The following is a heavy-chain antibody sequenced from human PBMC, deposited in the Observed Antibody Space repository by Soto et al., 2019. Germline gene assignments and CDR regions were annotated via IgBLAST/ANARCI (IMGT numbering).Heavy chain of an antibody. Sequence: QVQLVESGGGLVKPGGSLRLSCVASGFTFSDYYMSWIRQAPGKGLEWVSYISSSSSYTNYADSVKGRFTISRDNAKNSLYLQMSSLTAADTAVYYCARDHHRYSAYDYVDYWGQGTLVTVSS. CDR1: GFTFSDYY. J-gene: IGHJ4*02. CDR3: ARDHHRYSAYDYVDY. V-gene: IGHV3-11*05. CDR2: ISSSSSYT. D-gene: IGHD5-12*01.